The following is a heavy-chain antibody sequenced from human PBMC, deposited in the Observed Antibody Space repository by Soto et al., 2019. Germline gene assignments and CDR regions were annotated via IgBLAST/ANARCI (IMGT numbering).Heavy chain of an antibody. V-gene: IGHV3-23*05. CDR3: AKGGYNYGFLFDC. D-gene: IGHD5-18*01. CDR1: GFTFSTYA. CDR2: IDNSGGIT. J-gene: IGHJ4*02. Sequence: EVPLLESGGGLVQPGGSLRLSCAASGFTFSTYAMSWVRQAPGKGLEWVSTIDNSGGITYYADSVKGRFTISRDNSMNTLYLQMNSLRAEDTAVYYCAKGGYNYGFLFDCWGQGTLVTVSS.